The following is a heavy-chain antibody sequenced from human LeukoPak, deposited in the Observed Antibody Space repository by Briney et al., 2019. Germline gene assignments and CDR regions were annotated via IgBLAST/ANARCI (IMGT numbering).Heavy chain of an antibody. D-gene: IGHD3-22*01. Sequence: ASVKVSCKASGGTVTNYAISWVRQAPGQGLEWMGWINTNTGNPTYAQGFTGRFVFSLDTSVSTAYLQISSLKAEDTAVYYCARSYDSSGYHDPYYFDYWGQGTLVTVSS. CDR1: GGTVTNYA. CDR3: ARSYDSSGYHDPYYFDY. CDR2: INTNTGNP. V-gene: IGHV7-4-1*02. J-gene: IGHJ4*02.